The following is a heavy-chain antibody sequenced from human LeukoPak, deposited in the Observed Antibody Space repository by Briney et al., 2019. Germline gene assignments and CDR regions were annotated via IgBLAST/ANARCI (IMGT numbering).Heavy chain of an antibody. Sequence: KPSETLSLTCTVSGGSISSGDYYWSWIRQPPGKGLEWIGYIYYSGSTNYNPSLKSRVTISVDTSKNQFSLKLSSVTAADTAVYYCARHIISGWRSRDRYYFDYWGQGTLVTVSS. V-gene: IGHV4-30-4*01. CDR2: IYYSGST. J-gene: IGHJ4*02. D-gene: IGHD6-19*01. CDR3: ARHIISGWRSRDRYYFDY. CDR1: GGSISSGDYY.